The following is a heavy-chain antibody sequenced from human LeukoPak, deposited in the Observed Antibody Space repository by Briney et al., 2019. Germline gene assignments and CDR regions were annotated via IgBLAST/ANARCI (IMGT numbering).Heavy chain of an antibody. V-gene: IGHV3-23*01. J-gene: IGHJ3*02. CDR2: ISGSGGST. CDR1: GLTFSSYA. CDR3: AKTYGSGSYPDAFDI. D-gene: IGHD3-10*01. Sequence: GGSLRLSCAASGLTFSSYAMSWVRQAPGKGLEWFSAISGSGGSTYYADSVKGRFTISRDNSKNTLYLQMNSLRAEDTAVYYCAKTYGSGSYPDAFDIWGQGTMVTVSS.